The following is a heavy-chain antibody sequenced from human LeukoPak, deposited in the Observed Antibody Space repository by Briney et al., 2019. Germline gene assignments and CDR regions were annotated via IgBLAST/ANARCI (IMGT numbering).Heavy chain of an antibody. CDR2: ILYTGTT. D-gene: IGHD6-19*01. CDR3: ATYSNGRGGHGY. J-gene: IGHJ4*02. V-gene: IGHV4-59*11. CDR1: GDSISDHH. Sequence: SSETLSLTCTVSGDSISDHHWSWIRQPPGKGLEWIGYILYTGTTNYNPSLKSRVTISVDTSRNQFSLKLSSVTAADTAVYYCATYSNGRGGHGYWGQGTLITVSA.